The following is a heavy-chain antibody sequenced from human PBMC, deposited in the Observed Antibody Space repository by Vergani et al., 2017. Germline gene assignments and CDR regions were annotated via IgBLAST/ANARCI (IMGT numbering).Heavy chain of an antibody. Sequence: QVQLVQSGAEVKKPGSSVKVSCKASGGTFSSYAISWVRQAPGQGLEWMGGISAYNGNTNYAQKLQGRVTITADKSTSTAYMELSSLRSEDTAVYYCARCYYDSSGYYWLDYWGQGTLVTVSS. D-gene: IGHD3-22*01. CDR3: ARCYYDSSGYYWLDY. CDR1: GGTFSSYA. CDR2: ISAYNGNT. J-gene: IGHJ4*02. V-gene: IGHV1-69*06.